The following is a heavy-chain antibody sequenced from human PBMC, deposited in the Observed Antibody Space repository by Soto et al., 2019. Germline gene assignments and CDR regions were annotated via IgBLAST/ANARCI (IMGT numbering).Heavy chain of an antibody. Sequence: PXGCLRLPCAASGFTFSSYRMNWVRQAPGKGLEWVSYISSSSSTIYYADSVKGRFTISRDNAKNSLYLQMNSLRDEDTAVYYCARDDWSGPAPSDRAADGTYWGQGTQVTVSS. D-gene: IGHD6-13*01. J-gene: IGHJ4*02. CDR1: GFTFSSYR. CDR3: ARDDWSGPAPSDRAADGTY. CDR2: ISSSSSTI. V-gene: IGHV3-48*02.